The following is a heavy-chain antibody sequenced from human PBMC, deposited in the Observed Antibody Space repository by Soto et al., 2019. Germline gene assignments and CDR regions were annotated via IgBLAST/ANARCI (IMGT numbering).Heavy chain of an antibody. CDR1: GYTLTELS. J-gene: IGHJ5*02. Sequence: QVQLVQSGAEVKKLGASVKVSCKISGYTLTELSMHWVRQAPGKGLEWMGGFDPEDGETIYAQKFQGRVTMTEDTSTDTAYMELSSLRSEDTAVYYCATGHNFWSSYGVSSGWLDPWGQGTLVTVSS. CDR3: ATGHNFWSSYGVSSGWLDP. D-gene: IGHD3-3*01. V-gene: IGHV1-24*01. CDR2: FDPEDGET.